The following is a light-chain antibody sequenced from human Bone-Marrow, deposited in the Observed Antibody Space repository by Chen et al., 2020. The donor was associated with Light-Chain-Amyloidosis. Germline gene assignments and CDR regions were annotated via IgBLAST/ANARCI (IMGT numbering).Light chain of an antibody. CDR2: GFN. CDR1: YRDVGSHNF. CDR3: CSYGGRFSLM. Sequence: QSALTQPASVSGSPGQSVTIACTGSYRDVGSHNFVSWYQLHPGRAPKLILYGFNNRPSGVSQRFSGSKTASTASLTISGLLGEDEAAYYCCSYGGRFSLMFGGGTRLTVL. V-gene: IGLV2-23*02. J-gene: IGLJ3*02.